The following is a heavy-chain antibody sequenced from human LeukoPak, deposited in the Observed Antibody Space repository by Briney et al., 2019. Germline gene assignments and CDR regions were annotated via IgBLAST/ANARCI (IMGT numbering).Heavy chain of an antibody. CDR3: AKVSGSGVATLIVVIPYYFDY. Sequence: GGSLRLSCAASGFTFSNSALSWVRQAPGKGLEWVSDISGSGGSTYYADSVKGRFTISRDNSKNTLYLQMNSLRAEDTAVYYCAKVSGSGVATLIVVIPYYFDYWGQGTLVTVSS. J-gene: IGHJ4*02. CDR1: GFTFSNSA. V-gene: IGHV3-23*01. D-gene: IGHD3-22*01. CDR2: ISGSGGST.